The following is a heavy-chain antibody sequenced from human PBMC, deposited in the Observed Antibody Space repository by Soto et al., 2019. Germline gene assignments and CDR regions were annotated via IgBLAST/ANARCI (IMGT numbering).Heavy chain of an antibody. V-gene: IGHV2-26*01. Sequence: QVTLKESGPVLVKPTETLTLTCTVSGFSLSNARMGVSWIRQPPGKALEWLAHIFSNDEKSYSTSLKSRLTTXKXTXTSQVVLNMTNMDPVDTATYYCARTPTPNYYYGMDVWGQGTTVTVSS. J-gene: IGHJ6*02. CDR2: IFSNDEK. CDR1: GFSLSNARMG. CDR3: ARTPTPNYYYGMDV.